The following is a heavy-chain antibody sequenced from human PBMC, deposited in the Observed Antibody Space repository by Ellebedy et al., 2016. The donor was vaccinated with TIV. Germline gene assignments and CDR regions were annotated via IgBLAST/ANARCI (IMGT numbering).Heavy chain of an antibody. J-gene: IGHJ6*02. V-gene: IGHV1-58*01. CDR1: GFTFTSSA. Sequence: SVKVSXXTSGFTFTSSAVQWVRQARGQRLEWIGWIVVGSGNTNYAQKFQERVTITRDMSTSTAYMELSSLRSEDTAVYYCAADQPRNYYGMDVWGQGTTVTVSS. CDR2: IVVGSGNT. CDR3: AADQPRNYYGMDV.